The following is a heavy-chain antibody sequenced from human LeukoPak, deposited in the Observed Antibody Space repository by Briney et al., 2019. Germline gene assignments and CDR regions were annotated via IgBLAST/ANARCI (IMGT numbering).Heavy chain of an antibody. D-gene: IGHD2-15*01. J-gene: IGHJ3*02. CDR1: RGSISSTSYY. CDR3: ARVVVRNAFDI. Sequence: PSETLSLTCAVSRGSISSTSYYWTWIRQPAGKGLEWIGRIYTTGTTNYNPSLKSRVTISLDTSKNQFSLNLSSVTAADTVVYYCARVVVRNAFDIWGQGTMVTVSS. V-gene: IGHV4-61*02. CDR2: IYTTGTT.